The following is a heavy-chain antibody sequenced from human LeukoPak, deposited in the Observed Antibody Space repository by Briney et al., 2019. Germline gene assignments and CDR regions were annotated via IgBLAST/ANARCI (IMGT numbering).Heavy chain of an antibody. D-gene: IGHD3-9*01. CDR1: GFTFSSYE. V-gene: IGHV3-48*03. CDR2: ISSSGSTI. CDR3: ARGYILTGYYPRLLGY. Sequence: GGSLRLSCAASGFTFSSYEMNWVRQAPGKGLEWVSYISSSGSTIYYADSVKGRFTISRDNAKNSLYLQMNSLRAEDTAVYYCARGYILTGYYPRLLGYWGQGTLVTVSS. J-gene: IGHJ4*02.